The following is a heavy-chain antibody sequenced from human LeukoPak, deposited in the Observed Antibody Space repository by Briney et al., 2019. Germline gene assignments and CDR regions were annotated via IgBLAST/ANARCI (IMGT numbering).Heavy chain of an antibody. J-gene: IGHJ4*02. D-gene: IGHD1-7*01. Sequence: GGSLRLSCAASGFTFSSYSMNWVRQAPGKGLEWVSSISSSSSYIYYADSVKGRFTISRDNAKNSLYPQMNSLRAEDTAVYYCARDGLELPFDYWGQGTLVTVSS. CDR2: ISSSSSYI. CDR3: ARDGLELPFDY. V-gene: IGHV3-21*01. CDR1: GFTFSSYS.